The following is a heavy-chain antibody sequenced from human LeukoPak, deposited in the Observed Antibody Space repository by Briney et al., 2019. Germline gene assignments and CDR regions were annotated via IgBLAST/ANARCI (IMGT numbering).Heavy chain of an antibody. D-gene: IGHD5-18*01. J-gene: IGHJ6*02. CDR2: IIPIFGTA. CDR3: AGGDTAPGYYYYYYGMDV. Sequence: ASVKVSCKASGGTFSSYAISWVRQAPGQGLEWMGGIIPIFGTANYAQKFQGRVTITADESTSTAYMELSSLRSEDTAVYYCAGGDTAPGYYYYYYGMDVWGQGTTVTVSS. CDR1: GGTFSSYA. V-gene: IGHV1-69*13.